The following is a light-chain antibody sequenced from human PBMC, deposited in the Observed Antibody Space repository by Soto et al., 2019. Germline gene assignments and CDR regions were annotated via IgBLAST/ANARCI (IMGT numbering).Light chain of an antibody. CDR1: SSDVGGYNY. Sequence: QSVLTQPPSASGSPGQSVTISCTGTSSDVGGYNYVSWYQQHPGKALKLLIYEVTKRPSGVPDCFYGSKSGNTASLTVSGLQAEDEDDYFCSSYAGSNNYVFGTGTKVTVL. V-gene: IGLV2-8*01. CDR3: SSYAGSNNYV. J-gene: IGLJ1*01. CDR2: EVT.